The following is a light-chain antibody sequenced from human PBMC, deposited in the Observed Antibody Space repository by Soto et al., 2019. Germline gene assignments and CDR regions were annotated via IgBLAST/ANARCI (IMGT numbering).Light chain of an antibody. CDR3: QQYYSYSRT. J-gene: IGKJ1*01. CDR1: QRINSW. Sequence: IQMTQSPSTLSASVGDRVTITCRASQRINSWLAWYQQKPGIAPKLLIYDASSLESGVPSRFSGSGSGTEFTLTISSLQPDDSATYYCQQYYSYSRTFGQGTKVDIK. V-gene: IGKV1-5*01. CDR2: DAS.